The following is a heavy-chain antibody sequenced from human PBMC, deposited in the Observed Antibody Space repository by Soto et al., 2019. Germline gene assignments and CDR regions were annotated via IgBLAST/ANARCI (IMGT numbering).Heavy chain of an antibody. CDR2: ISNSGGTT. Sequence: EVQLLESGGGLVQPGGSLRLTCAASGFTFRTYAMHWVRQAPGKGLELVSCISNSGGTTDNADFVKGRFSISRDNAKNTRFLQMNSLRVEDTAVYYCANSRRGLAVDYSRQGTLVTVS. CDR1: GFTFRTYA. J-gene: IGHJ4*02. CDR3: ANSRRGLAVDY. V-gene: IGHV3-23*01.